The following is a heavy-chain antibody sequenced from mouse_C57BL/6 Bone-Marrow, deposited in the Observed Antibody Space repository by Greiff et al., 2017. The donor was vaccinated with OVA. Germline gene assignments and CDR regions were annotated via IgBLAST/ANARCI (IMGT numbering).Heavy chain of an antibody. J-gene: IGHJ2*01. V-gene: IGHV1-11*01. CDR2: FYPVSGVT. CDR1: GYTFTDHI. CDR3: VGVYYFDY. Sequence: QLQESGAELASPGASVTLSCKASGYTFTDHIMNWVKKRPGQGLEWLGRFYPVSGVTNYNQKFMGKATFSVDRSSSTVYMVLNSLTSEDPAGYDCVGVYYFDYWGQGTTLTVSS.